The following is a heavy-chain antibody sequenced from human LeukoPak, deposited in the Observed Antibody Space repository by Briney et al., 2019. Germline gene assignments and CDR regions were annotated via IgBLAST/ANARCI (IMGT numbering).Heavy chain of an antibody. CDR1: GGSISSNY. CDR3: ARESRADGMDV. CDR2: IYYSGST. J-gene: IGHJ6*02. V-gene: IGHV4-59*01. Sequence: SETLSLTCTVSGGSISSNYWSWIRQPPGKGLEWIGYIYYSGSTNYNPSLKSRVTISVDTSKNQFSLKLSSVTAADTAVYYCARESRADGMDVWGQGTTVTVSS. D-gene: IGHD6-6*01.